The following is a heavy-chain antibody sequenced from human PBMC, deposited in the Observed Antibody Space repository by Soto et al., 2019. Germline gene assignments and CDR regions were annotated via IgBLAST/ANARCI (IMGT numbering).Heavy chain of an antibody. CDR3: ARVGCSSTTCPIDL. Sequence: SETLSLTCTVSRGFISSFYWIWVRQPPGKGLEWMGYGYYSGSTNCNPSLKSRVTISVDTPKNQFSLKLNSVTAADTAVYYCARVGCSSTTCPIDLWGPGTLVTVSS. J-gene: IGHJ5*02. CDR2: GYYSGST. CDR1: RGFISSFY. D-gene: IGHD2-2*01. V-gene: IGHV4-59*01.